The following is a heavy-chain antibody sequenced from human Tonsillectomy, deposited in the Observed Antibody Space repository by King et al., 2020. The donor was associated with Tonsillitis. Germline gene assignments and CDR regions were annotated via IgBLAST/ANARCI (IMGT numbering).Heavy chain of an antibody. Sequence: VQLVESGGGLVQPGGSLRLSCAASGFTFRSYNMNWLRQAPGKGLEWVSHISSTSSTIYYADSVKGRFTISRDNANNSLFMQMNSLRAEDTAVYYCARDRIAVFEDRLAFDPWGQGTLVTVSS. CDR2: ISSTSSTI. J-gene: IGHJ5*02. CDR3: ARDRIAVFEDRLAFDP. V-gene: IGHV3-48*01. CDR1: GFTFRSYN. D-gene: IGHD3-3*01.